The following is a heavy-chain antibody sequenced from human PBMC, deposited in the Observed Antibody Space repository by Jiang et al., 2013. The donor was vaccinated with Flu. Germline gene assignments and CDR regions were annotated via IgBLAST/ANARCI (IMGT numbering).Heavy chain of an antibody. J-gene: IGHJ4*02. CDR2: IYYSGNT. D-gene: IGHD4-17*01. CDR1: GDSISSFY. V-gene: IGHV4-59*01. Sequence: ETLSLTCTVSGDSISSFYWSWIRQPPGRGLEYIGYIYYSGNTNYNPSLTSRVTISVDTSKNQFSLKLNSVTAADTAVYYCARVGYGAVDYWGQGTLVTVSS. CDR3: ARVGYGAVDY.